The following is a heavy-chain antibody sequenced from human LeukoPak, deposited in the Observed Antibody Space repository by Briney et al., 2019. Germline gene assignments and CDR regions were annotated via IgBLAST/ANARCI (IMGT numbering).Heavy chain of an antibody. CDR3: ARTRDYYYSYMDV. CDR1: GGSISSNSYY. CDR2: IYYSGST. V-gene: IGHV4-39*01. J-gene: IGHJ6*03. Sequence: PSETLSLTCTVSGGSISSNSYYWGWIRQPPGKGLEWIGSIYYSGSTYYNPSLKSRVTISVDTSKNQFSLKLSSVTAADTAVYYRARTRDYYYSYMDVWGKGTTVTVSS.